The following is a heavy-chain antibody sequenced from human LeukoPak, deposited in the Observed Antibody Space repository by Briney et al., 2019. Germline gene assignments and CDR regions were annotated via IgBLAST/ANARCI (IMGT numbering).Heavy chain of an antibody. Sequence: PGGSLRLSCAASGFTSSDYTMNWVRQAPGKGLEWVSGISVSDDSTYYADSVKGRFTMSRDNSNNMLYLQMNSLRAEDTAVCYCAKDRFCSSTNCPYDQWGQGTLVTVSS. CDR3: AKDRFCSSTNCPYDQ. CDR1: GFTSSDYT. V-gene: IGHV3-23*01. D-gene: IGHD2-2*01. J-gene: IGHJ5*02. CDR2: ISVSDDST.